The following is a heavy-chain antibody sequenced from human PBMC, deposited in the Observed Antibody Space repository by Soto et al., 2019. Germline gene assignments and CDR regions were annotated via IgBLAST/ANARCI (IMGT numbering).Heavy chain of an antibody. CDR1: GFTFSTYA. D-gene: IGHD3-10*01. Sequence: QSGGSLRLSCVVSGFTFSTYAMYWVRQAPGKGLEWVALISFDGSSEYYADSVRGRFTISRDNSKDTLYLQMNSLRAEDTAVFYCARSVRGVVNTGIDYWGQGTLVTVSS. V-gene: IGHV3-30*04. CDR3: ARSVRGVVNTGIDY. J-gene: IGHJ4*02. CDR2: ISFDGSSE.